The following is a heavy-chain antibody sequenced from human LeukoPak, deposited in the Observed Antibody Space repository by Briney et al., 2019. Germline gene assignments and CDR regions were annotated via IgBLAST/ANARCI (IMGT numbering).Heavy chain of an antibody. CDR3: AKVSGSGGTKYQPFDY. J-gene: IGHJ4*02. CDR1: GFTFSSYA. V-gene: IGHV3-23*01. D-gene: IGHD2-15*01. Sequence: GGSLRLSCAASGFTFSSYAMSWVRQAPGKGLEWVSAISGSGGNTYYADSVKGRFTISRDNSKNTLYLQMNSLRAEDTAVYYCAKVSGSGGTKYQPFDYWGQGTLVTVSS. CDR2: ISGSGGNT.